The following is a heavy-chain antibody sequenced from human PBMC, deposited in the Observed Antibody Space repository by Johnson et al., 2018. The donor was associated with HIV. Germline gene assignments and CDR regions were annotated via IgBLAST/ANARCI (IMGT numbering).Heavy chain of an antibody. V-gene: IGHV3-30*03. D-gene: IGHD6-13*01. CDR3: ATSGDKYSSNWGDAFDI. J-gene: IGHJ3*02. CDR1: GFTFSDHY. CDR2: ISYDGSNK. Sequence: QVQLVESGGGLVQSGGSLRLSCAASGFTFSDHYMDWVRQAPGQGLEWVAVISYDGSNKYYADSVKGRFTISRDNSKNSLSLQMNSLRAEDTAVYYCATSGDKYSSNWGDAFDIWGQGTMVTVSS.